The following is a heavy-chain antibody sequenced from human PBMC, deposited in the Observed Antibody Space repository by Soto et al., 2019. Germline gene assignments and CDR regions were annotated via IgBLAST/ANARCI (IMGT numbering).Heavy chain of an antibody. Sequence: QVQLVQSGAEVKKPGASVKVSCKVSGYTLTELSMHWVRQAPGKGLEWMGGFDPEDGETIYAQKFQGRVTMTEDTSTDTAYMELSSLSSEDTAVYYCATDSAGPPLNGMDVWGQGTTVPVSS. V-gene: IGHV1-24*01. CDR1: GYTLTELS. CDR2: FDPEDGET. CDR3: ATDSAGPPLNGMDV. D-gene: IGHD6-19*01. J-gene: IGHJ6*02.